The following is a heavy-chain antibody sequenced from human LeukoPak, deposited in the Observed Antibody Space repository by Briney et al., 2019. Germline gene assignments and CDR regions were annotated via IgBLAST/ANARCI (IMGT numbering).Heavy chain of an antibody. V-gene: IGHV3-11*06. Sequence: GGSLRLYCAASGFSFSDYYMTWIRQAPGKGLEWISYIRSGSTYTKYADSVKGRFTISRDNAKNSLYLQMNSLRAEDTAVFYCARVVVAGHGDYVDQWGQGTLVTVSS. CDR3: ARVVVAGHGDYVDQ. CDR2: IRSGSTYT. J-gene: IGHJ4*02. CDR1: GFSFSDYY. D-gene: IGHD4-17*01.